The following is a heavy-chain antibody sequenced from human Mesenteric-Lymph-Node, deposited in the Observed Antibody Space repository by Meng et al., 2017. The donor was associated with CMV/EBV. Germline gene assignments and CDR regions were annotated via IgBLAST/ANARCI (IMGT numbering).Heavy chain of an antibody. J-gene: IGHJ4*02. CDR1: GFTFNNYG. Sequence: GESLKISCAASGFTFNNYGMHWVRQAPGKGLEWVAVMWTDGNNEYYADSVKGRFTISRDNSKNTLSLQMTSLGADDTAVYYCASGYTYWSFDYWGQGTLVTVSS. CDR3: ASGYTYWSFDY. V-gene: IGHV3-33*01. CDR2: MWTDGNNE. D-gene: IGHD5-24*01.